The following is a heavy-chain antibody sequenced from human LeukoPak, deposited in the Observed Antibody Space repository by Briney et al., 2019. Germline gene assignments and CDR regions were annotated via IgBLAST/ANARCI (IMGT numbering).Heavy chain of an antibody. CDR1: GGSFSGYY. V-gene: IGHV4-34*01. CDR2: INHSGST. CDR3: ARDAATAGTTDY. J-gene: IGHJ4*02. Sequence: SETLSLTCAVYGGSFSGYYWSWIRQPPGKGLEWIGEINHSGSTNYNPSLKSRVTTSVDTSKNQFSLKLSSVTAADTAVYYCARDAATAGTTDYWGQGTLVTDSS. D-gene: IGHD1-14*01.